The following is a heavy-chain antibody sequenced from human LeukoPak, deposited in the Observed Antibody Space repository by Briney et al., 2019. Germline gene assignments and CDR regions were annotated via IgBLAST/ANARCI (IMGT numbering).Heavy chain of an antibody. CDR2: IYYSGST. CDR1: GGSISSSSYY. Sequence: SETLSLTCTVSGGSISSSSYYWGWIRQPPGKGLEWIGNIYYSGSTYYNPSLKSRVTISVDTSKNQFSLKLSSVTAADTAVYYCARHDARGWSKIDYWGQGTLVTVSS. D-gene: IGHD6-19*01. J-gene: IGHJ4*02. V-gene: IGHV4-39*01. CDR3: ARHDARGWSKIDY.